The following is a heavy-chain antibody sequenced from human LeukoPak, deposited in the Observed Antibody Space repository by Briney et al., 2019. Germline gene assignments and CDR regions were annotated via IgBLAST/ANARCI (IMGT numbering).Heavy chain of an antibody. CDR3: ARDRRITIDY. CDR1: GCSISSGSYY. CDR2: IYTSGST. D-gene: IGHD2-2*01. Sequence: QVQLQESGPGLVKPSQTLSLPCTVSGCSISSGSYYWSWIRQPSGKGPEWIGRIYTSGSTNYNPSLKSRVTISVDTSKNQFSLKLSSVTAADTAVYYCARDRRITIDYWGQGTLVTVSS. J-gene: IGHJ4*02. V-gene: IGHV4-61*02.